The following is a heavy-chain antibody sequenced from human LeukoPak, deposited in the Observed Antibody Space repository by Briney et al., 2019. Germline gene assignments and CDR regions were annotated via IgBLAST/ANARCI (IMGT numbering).Heavy chain of an antibody. V-gene: IGHV4-39*07. CDR2: MYYSGST. CDR1: GGSISSLY. D-gene: IGHD3-3*01. Sequence: SETLSLTCTVSGGSISSLYWGWIRQPPGKGLEWIGSMYYSGSTYYNPSLKSRVTISVDTSKNHFSLELSSVTAADTAVYYCARDFRGGYDFWSGYYTPYYFDYWGQGTLVTVSP. J-gene: IGHJ4*02. CDR3: ARDFRGGYDFWSGYYTPYYFDY.